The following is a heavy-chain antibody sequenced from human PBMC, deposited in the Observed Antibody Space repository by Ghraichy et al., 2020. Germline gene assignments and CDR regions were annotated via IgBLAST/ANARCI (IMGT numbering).Heavy chain of an antibody. CDR3: ARGASSYSSSWYPPSDYYYGMDV. V-gene: IGHV3-48*02. CDR2: ISSSSSTI. Sequence: GGSLRLSCAASGFTFSSYSMNWVRQAPGKGLEWVSYISSSSSTIYYADSVKGRFTISRDNAKNSLYLQMNSLRDEDTAVYYCARGASSYSSSWYPPSDYYYGMDVWGQGTTVTVSS. CDR1: GFTFSSYS. J-gene: IGHJ6*02. D-gene: IGHD6-13*01.